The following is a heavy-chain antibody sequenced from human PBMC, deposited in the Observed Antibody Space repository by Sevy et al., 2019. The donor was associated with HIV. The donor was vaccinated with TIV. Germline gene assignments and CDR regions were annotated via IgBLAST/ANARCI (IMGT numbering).Heavy chain of an antibody. Sequence: GGSLRLSCAASGFTFVDFAMHWVRQVPGKGLEWVSGLNWDSGSVAYADSVKGRFTISRDNAKNALFLQLNSLRAEDTALYYCAKDIGATGIAVVANWGQGIQVTVSS. CDR2: LNWDSGSV. V-gene: IGHV3-9*01. CDR1: GFTFVDFA. J-gene: IGHJ4*02. D-gene: IGHD6-19*01. CDR3: AKDIGATGIAVVAN.